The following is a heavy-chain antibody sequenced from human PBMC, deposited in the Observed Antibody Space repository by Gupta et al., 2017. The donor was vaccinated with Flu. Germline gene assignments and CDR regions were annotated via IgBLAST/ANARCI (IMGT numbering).Heavy chain of an antibody. D-gene: IGHD3-16*02. CDR3: ARTYVWGSYRYFVGREGGGNGVWFDP. J-gene: IGHJ5*02. Sequence: QVQLQESGPGLVKPSQTLSLTCTVSGGSISSGSYYWSWIRQPAGKALEWIGRIYTSGSTNYNPSLKSRVTISVDTSKNQFSLKLSSVTAADTAVYYCARTYVWGSYRYFVGREGGGNGVWFDPWGQGTLVTVSS. CDR2: IYTSGST. CDR1: GGSISSGSYY. V-gene: IGHV4-61*02.